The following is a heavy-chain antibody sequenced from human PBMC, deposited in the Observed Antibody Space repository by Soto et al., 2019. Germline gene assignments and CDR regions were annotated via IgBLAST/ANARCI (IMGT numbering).Heavy chain of an antibody. CDR2: IYHTGTT. D-gene: IGHD3-3*01. V-gene: IGHV4-30-2*01. CDR3: AATVFGEYSHYALDV. Sequence: QLQLQESGSGLVKPSQTLSLTCAVSGDSITSVGYSWSWIRQPPGKALEWIGYIYHTGTTYYTAALKSPVTISLDRSKNQISLSLNSVTAADTAVYYCAATVFGEYSHYALDVWGQGTTVTVSS. J-gene: IGHJ6*02. CDR1: GDSITSVGYS.